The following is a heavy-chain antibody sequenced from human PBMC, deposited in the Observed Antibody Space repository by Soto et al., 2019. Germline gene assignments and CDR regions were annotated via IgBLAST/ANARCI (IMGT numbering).Heavy chain of an antibody. CDR3: ASVGYVSWSPEY. CDR1: GFTFSDYS. V-gene: IGHV3-11*05. CDR2: INSSSTYT. Sequence: QVQLVASGGGLVKPGGSLRLSCVASGFTFSDYSMSWIRQAPVKGLEWGSYINSSSTYTNYADYVKVRFTISRDNAKNSLGLQMNSMRAEDTAVYFCASVGYVSWSPEYWRQGTLVTVSS. D-gene: IGHD3-10*01. J-gene: IGHJ4*02.